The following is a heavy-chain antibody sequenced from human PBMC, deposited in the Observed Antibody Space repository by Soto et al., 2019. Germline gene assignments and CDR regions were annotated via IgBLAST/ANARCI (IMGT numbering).Heavy chain of an antibody. CDR3: ANGRGYYYYGMDV. V-gene: IGHV3-23*01. CDR1: GFTFSSYA. J-gene: IGHJ6*02. Sequence: EVQLLESGGGLVQPGGSLRLSCAASGFTFSSYAMSWVRQAPGKGLEWVSAISGSGGSTYYADSVKGRFTISRDNSKNTLYLQMNSLRAEDTAVYYCANGRGYYYYGMDVWGQGTTVTVSS. D-gene: IGHD3-10*01. CDR2: ISGSGGST.